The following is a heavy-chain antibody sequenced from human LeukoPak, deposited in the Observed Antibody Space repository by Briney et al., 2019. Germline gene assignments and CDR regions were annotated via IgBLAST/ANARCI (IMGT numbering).Heavy chain of an antibody. CDR1: GFTFDDYA. CDR3: AKGRGYCSGYGSYFDY. V-gene: IGHV3-9*01. D-gene: IGHD2-15*01. CDR2: ISWSSGGI. J-gene: IGHJ4*02. Sequence: GGSLRLSCAASGFTFDDYAMHWGRQAPGEGLGRVSGISWSSGGIGYADSVKGRFTISRNNAKNSLYLQMNSLRAEDTAVYYCAKGRGYCSGYGSYFDYWGQGTLVTVSS.